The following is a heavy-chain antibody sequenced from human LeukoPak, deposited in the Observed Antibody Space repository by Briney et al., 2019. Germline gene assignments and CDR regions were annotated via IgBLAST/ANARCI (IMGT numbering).Heavy chain of an antibody. CDR1: GFTFSNYA. D-gene: IGHD2-15*01. CDR2: ISSSGSTI. J-gene: IGHJ3*02. CDR3: ARVVGAFDI. V-gene: IGHV3-48*03. Sequence: GGSLRLSCAASGFTFSNYAMNWGRQARGKGLEWVSYISSSGSTIYYADSVKGRFTISRDNAENSLYLQMNSLRAEDTAFYYCARVVGAFDICGQGAMFSASS.